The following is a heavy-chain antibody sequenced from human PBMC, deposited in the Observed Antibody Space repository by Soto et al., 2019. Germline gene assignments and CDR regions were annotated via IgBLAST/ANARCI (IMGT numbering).Heavy chain of an antibody. CDR1: GGSISSGGYY. D-gene: IGHD3-10*01. V-gene: IGHV4-31*03. Sequence: SETLSLTCTVSGGSISSGGYYWSWIRQHPGKGLEWIGYIYYSGSTYYNPSLKSRVTISIDTSKNQFSLKLSSVTAADTAVYYCARWVRGNFDYWGQGTLVTVSS. CDR2: IYYSGST. CDR3: ARWVRGNFDY. J-gene: IGHJ4*02.